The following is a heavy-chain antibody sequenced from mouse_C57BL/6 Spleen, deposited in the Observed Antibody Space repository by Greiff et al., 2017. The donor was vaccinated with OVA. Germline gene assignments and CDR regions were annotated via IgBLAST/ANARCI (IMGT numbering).Heavy chain of an antibody. CDR2: ISGGGGNT. CDR3: ARQHGSFDY. V-gene: IGHV5-9*01. D-gene: IGHD1-1*01. Sequence: DVQLVASWGGLVKPGGSLTLSCAASGFTFSSYTMSWVRQTPEKRLEWVATISGGGGNTYYPDSVKGRFTISRDNAKNTLYLQMSSLRSEDTALYYCARQHGSFDYWGQGTTLTVSS. J-gene: IGHJ2*01. CDR1: GFTFSSYT.